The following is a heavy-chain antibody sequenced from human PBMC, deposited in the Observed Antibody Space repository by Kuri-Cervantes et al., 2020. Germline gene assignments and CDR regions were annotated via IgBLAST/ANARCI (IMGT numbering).Heavy chain of an antibody. V-gene: IGHV3-23*01. CDR3: ARAGVFMAVADAYFDS. CDR1: GFTFTNFA. Sequence: GESLKISCAASGFTFTNFAMHWVRQAPGKGLEWVSAMSGGGSTFYADSVKGRFTISRDNSNNKLFLQMNSLRAEDTAVYYCARAGVFMAVADAYFDSWGQGTPVTVSS. CDR2: MSGGGST. D-gene: IGHD6-19*01. J-gene: IGHJ4*02.